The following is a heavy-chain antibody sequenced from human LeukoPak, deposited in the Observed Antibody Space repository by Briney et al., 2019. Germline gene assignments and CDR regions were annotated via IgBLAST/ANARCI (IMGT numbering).Heavy chain of an antibody. CDR3: AKEGAIQGPYYFDY. D-gene: IGHD1-26*01. Sequence: PGGSLRLSCAASGFTFSSYGMHWVRQAPGKGLEWVAVISYDGSNKYYADSVKGRFTISRDNSKNTLYLQMNSLRAGDTAVYYCAKEGAIQGPYYFDYWGQGTLVTVSS. CDR1: GFTFSSYG. CDR2: ISYDGSNK. J-gene: IGHJ4*02. V-gene: IGHV3-30*18.